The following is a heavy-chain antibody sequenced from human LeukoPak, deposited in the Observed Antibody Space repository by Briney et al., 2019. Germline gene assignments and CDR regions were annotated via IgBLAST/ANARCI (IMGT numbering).Heavy chain of an antibody. CDR2: INHSGST. D-gene: IGHD3-22*01. Sequence: SETLSLACAVYGGSFSGYYWSWIRQPPGKGLEWIGEINHSGSTNYNPSLKSRVTISVDTSKNQFSLKLSSVTAADTAVYYCARKPNRNSYDSSGPGGAFDIWGQGTMVTVSS. CDR1: GGSFSGYY. J-gene: IGHJ3*02. V-gene: IGHV4-34*01. CDR3: ARKPNRNSYDSSGPGGAFDI.